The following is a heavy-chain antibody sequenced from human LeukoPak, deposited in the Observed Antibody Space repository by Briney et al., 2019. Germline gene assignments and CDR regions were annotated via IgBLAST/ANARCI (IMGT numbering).Heavy chain of an antibody. CDR3: AGAVAGTFTYYFDY. J-gene: IGHJ4*02. D-gene: IGHD6-19*01. CDR1: GGSISSSSYY. Sequence: SETLSLTCTVSGGSISSSSYYWGWIRQPPGKGLEWIGSIYYSGSTYYNPSLKSRVTISVDTPKNQFSLKLSSVTAADTAVYYCAGAVAGTFTYYFDYWGQGTLVTVSS. V-gene: IGHV4-39*01. CDR2: IYYSGST.